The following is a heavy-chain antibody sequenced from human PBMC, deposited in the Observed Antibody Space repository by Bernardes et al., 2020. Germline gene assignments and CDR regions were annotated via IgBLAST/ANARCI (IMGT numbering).Heavy chain of an antibody. V-gene: IGHV4-39*01. D-gene: IGHD3-9*01. Sequence: SETLSLTCTVSGGSISSSTYYWGWIRQPPGKGLEWIGSFYYSGSTYYNPSLKSRVTISVDTSKNQFSLKLTSVTAADTAVYYCGRLNLTGPRAHMDVWGKGNTVTVSS. CDR3: GRLNLTGPRAHMDV. CDR2: FYYSGST. CDR1: GGSISSSTYY. J-gene: IGHJ6*03.